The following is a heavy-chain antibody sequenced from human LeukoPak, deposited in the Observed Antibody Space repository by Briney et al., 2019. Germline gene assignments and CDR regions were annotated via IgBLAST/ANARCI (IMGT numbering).Heavy chain of an antibody. CDR1: GFTFSSYS. CDR3: ARDHYGSGTYYDKNFDY. CDR2: ISSSSSYL. J-gene: IGHJ4*02. D-gene: IGHD3-10*01. Sequence: GGSLRLSCAASGFTFSSYSMNWVRQAPGKGLEWVSSISSSSSYLYYADSVKGRFTISRDNAKNSLYLQMNSLRAEDTAVYFCARDHYGSGTYYDKNFDYWGQGTLVTVSS. V-gene: IGHV3-21*01.